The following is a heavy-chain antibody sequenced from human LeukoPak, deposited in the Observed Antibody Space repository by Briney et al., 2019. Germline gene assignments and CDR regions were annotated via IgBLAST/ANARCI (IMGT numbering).Heavy chain of an antibody. CDR3: ARDMNMVRGVKGGWYYFDY. CDR1: GFTFSSYG. CDR2: ISYDGSNK. V-gene: IGHV3-30*03. Sequence: EPGGSLRLSCAASGFTFSSYGMHWVRQAPGKGLEWVAVISYDGSNKYYADSVKGRFTISRDNAKNSLYLQMNSLRAEDTAVYYCARDMNMVRGVKGGWYYFDYWGQGTLVTVSS. J-gene: IGHJ4*02. D-gene: IGHD3-10*01.